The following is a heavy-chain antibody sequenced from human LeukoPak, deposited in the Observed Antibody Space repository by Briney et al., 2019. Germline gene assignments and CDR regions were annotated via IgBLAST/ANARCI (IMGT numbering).Heavy chain of an antibody. Sequence: GGSLRLSCVASGFTFSNYAMSWVRQAPGKGLEWVSAISGSGGSTYYADSVEGRFTISRDNSKNTLYLQMNSLRAEDTAVYYCARDPRDRPFDYWGQGMLVTVSS. V-gene: IGHV3-23*01. J-gene: IGHJ4*02. CDR3: ARDPRDRPFDY. CDR2: ISGSGGST. CDR1: GFTFSNYA.